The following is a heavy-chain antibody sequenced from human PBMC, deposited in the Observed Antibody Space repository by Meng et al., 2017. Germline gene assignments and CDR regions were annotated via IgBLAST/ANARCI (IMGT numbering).Heavy chain of an antibody. CDR2: INHSGST. CDR1: GGSFSGYY. V-gene: IGHV4-34*01. J-gene: IGHJ4*02. D-gene: IGHD3-16*01. CDR3: ARGRGSWGY. Sequence: QGQLQQWGAGRLKPSETLSLTCAVYGGSFSGYYWSWIRQPPGKGLEWIGEINHSGSTNYNPSLKSRVTISVDTSKNQFSLKLSSVTAADTAVYYCARGRGSWGYWGQGTLVTVSS.